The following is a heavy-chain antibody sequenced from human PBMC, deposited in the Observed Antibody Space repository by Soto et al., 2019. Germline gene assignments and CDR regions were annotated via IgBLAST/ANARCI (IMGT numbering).Heavy chain of an antibody. J-gene: IGHJ5*02. D-gene: IGHD3-3*01. Sequence: GASLKISCKGSGYSFTSYWIGWVRQMPGKGLEWMGIIYPGDSDTRYSPSFQGQVTISADKSISTAYLQWSSLKASDTAMYYCARHGVTIYNWFDPWGQGTLVTVSS. CDR1: GYSFTSYW. V-gene: IGHV5-51*01. CDR2: IYPGDSDT. CDR3: ARHGVTIYNWFDP.